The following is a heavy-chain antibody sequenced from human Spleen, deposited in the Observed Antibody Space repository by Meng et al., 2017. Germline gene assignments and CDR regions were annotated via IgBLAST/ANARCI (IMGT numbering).Heavy chain of an antibody. V-gene: IGHV3-11*01. CDR1: GFTFSDYY. Sequence: QVQLVESGGGSVKPGGSLSLSCAASGFTFSDYYMTWIRQAPGKGLEWLSYISSSSNTIYYADSVKGRFTISRDNSKNSLYLQMNSLRAEDTAVYYCARDLSRGTVAFDYWGQGTLVTVSS. CDR3: ARDLSRGTVAFDY. CDR2: ISSSSNTI. D-gene: IGHD4-23*01. J-gene: IGHJ4*02.